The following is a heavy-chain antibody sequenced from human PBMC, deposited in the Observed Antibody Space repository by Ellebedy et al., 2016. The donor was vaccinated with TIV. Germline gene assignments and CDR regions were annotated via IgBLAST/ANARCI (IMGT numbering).Heavy chain of an antibody. D-gene: IGHD3-16*02. Sequence: PGGSLRLSCAASGFTFSHYAIHWVRQAPGKGLEWVAVISYDGSNKYNADSVKGRFTISRDNSKNTLYLQMNSLRAEDTAVYYCARVDRHDAFDIWGQGTMVTVSS. CDR1: GFTFSHYA. CDR2: ISYDGSNK. V-gene: IGHV3-30*04. J-gene: IGHJ3*02. CDR3: ARVDRHDAFDI.